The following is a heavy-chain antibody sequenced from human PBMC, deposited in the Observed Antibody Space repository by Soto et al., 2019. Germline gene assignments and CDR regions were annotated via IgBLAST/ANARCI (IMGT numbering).Heavy chain of an antibody. Sequence: PXGSLRLSCAGSGXTFGTYRMNWVRQAAGKGLEWIAYISYDSDTIQYADSVKGRFTIYRDNAKNSLYLQMNSLRDEDTAVYYCARLYYDYVWGQGTTVTVS. CDR1: GXTFGTYR. J-gene: IGHJ6*02. CDR2: ISYDSDTI. V-gene: IGHV3-48*02. CDR3: ARLYYDYV. D-gene: IGHD3-3*01.